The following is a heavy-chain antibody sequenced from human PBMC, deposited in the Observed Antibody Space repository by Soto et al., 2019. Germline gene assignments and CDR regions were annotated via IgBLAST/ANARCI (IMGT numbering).Heavy chain of an antibody. J-gene: IGHJ6*02. CDR2: ISAYNGNT. D-gene: IGHD3-3*01. CDR1: GYTFTSYG. CDR3: ARDHRFLEWLFKDYGMEV. V-gene: IGHV1-18*01. Sequence: ASVKVSCKASGYTFTSYGISWVRQAPGQGLEWMGWISAYNGNTNYAQKLQGRVTMTTDTSTSTAYMELRSLRSDDTAVYYCARDHRFLEWLFKDYGMEVWGQGTTVTVSS.